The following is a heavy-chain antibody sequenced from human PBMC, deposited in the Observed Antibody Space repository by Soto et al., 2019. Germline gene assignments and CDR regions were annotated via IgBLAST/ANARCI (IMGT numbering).Heavy chain of an antibody. CDR1: GGSISSSSYY. D-gene: IGHD5-12*01. Sequence: QLQLQESGPGLVKPSETLSLTCTVSGGSISSSSYYWGWIRQPPGKGLEWIGSIYYSGSTYYNPSLKSRVTISVDTSKNQFSLKLSSVTAADTAVYYCASRGRWLQLRDPPWGQGTLVTVSS. CDR3: ASRGRWLQLRDPP. J-gene: IGHJ5*02. CDR2: IYYSGST. V-gene: IGHV4-39*01.